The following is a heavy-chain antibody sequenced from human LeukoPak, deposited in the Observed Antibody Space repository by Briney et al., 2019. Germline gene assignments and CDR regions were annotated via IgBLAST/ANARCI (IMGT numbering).Heavy chain of an antibody. D-gene: IGHD5-18*01. V-gene: IGHV1-2*02. J-gene: IGHJ4*02. CDR1: GYTFTGYY. CDR3: ARDLGVDTAIAFDY. CDR2: INPNSGGT. Sequence: ASVKVSCKATGYTFTGYYMHRVRQAPGRGREWMGWINPNSGGTNYAQKFQGRVTMTRDTSISTAYMELSRLRSDDTAVYYCARDLGVDTAIAFDYWGQGTLVTVSS.